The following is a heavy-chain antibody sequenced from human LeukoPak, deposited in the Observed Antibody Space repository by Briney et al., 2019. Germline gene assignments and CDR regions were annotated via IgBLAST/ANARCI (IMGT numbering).Heavy chain of an antibody. J-gene: IGHJ5*02. CDR3: ARQFREKRVRFLEWPLPGWFDP. Sequence: SETLSLTCTVSGGSISSSSYYWGWIRQPPGKGLEWIGSIYYSGSTYYNPSLKSRVTISVDTSKNQFSLKLSSVTAADTAVYYCARQFREKRVRFLEWPLPGWFDPWGQGTLVTVSS. CDR1: GGSISSSSYY. V-gene: IGHV4-39*01. CDR2: IYYSGST. D-gene: IGHD3-3*01.